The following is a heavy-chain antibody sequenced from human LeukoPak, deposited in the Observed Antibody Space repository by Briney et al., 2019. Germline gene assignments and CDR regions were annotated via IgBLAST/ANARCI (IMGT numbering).Heavy chain of an antibody. Sequence: ASVKVSCKASGYTFTSYYMHWVRQAPGQGLEWMGIINPSGGSTSYAQKFQGRATMTRDMSTSTVYMELSSLRSEDTAEYYCARDGHGGASLDYWGQGTLVTVSS. CDR1: GYTFTSYY. J-gene: IGHJ4*02. V-gene: IGHV1-46*01. D-gene: IGHD1-26*01. CDR3: ARDGHGGASLDY. CDR2: INPSGGST.